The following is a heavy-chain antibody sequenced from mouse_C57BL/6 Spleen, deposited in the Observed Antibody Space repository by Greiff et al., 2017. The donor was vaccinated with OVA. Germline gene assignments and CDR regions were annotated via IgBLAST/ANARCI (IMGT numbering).Heavy chain of an antibody. CDR3: ASGIYYEYEGFDY. V-gene: IGHV1-64*01. D-gene: IGHD2-4*01. CDR1: GYTFTSYW. Sequence: VQLQQPGAELVKPGASVKLSCKASGYTFTSYWMHWVKQRPGQGLEWIGMIHPNSGSTNYNEKFKSKATLTVDKSSSTAYMQLSSLTSEDSAVYYCASGIYYEYEGFDYWGQGTTLTVSS. CDR2: IHPNSGST. J-gene: IGHJ2*01.